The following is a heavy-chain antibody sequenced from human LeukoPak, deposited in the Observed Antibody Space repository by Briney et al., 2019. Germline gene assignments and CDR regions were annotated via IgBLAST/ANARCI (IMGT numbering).Heavy chain of an antibody. V-gene: IGHV3-30*18. CDR2: ISFDGSAK. D-gene: IGHD2-2*02. J-gene: IGHJ4*02. CDR3: AKGDYLGYCSSTSCYTPFDY. CDR1: GFTFSNYG. Sequence: GGSLRLSCAASGFTFSNYGMHWVRQAPGKGLEWVSVISFDGSAKYYADSVKGRFTISRDNSKNTLYLQMNSLRAEDTAVYYCAKGDYLGYCSSTSCYTPFDYWGQGTLVTASS.